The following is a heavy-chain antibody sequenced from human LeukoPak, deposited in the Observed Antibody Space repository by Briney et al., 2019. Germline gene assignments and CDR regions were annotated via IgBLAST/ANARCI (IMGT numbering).Heavy chain of an antibody. Sequence: SETLSLTCTVSGGSISSSSYYWGWIRQPPGKGLEWIGSIYYSGSTYYNPSLMSRVTISVDTSKDLFSLKLSSVTAADTAVYYCASLFRDFWSGYVGNIDYWGQGTLVTVSS. V-gene: IGHV4-39*01. CDR3: ASLFRDFWSGYVGNIDY. J-gene: IGHJ4*02. CDR2: IYYSGST. CDR1: GGSISSSSYY. D-gene: IGHD3-3*01.